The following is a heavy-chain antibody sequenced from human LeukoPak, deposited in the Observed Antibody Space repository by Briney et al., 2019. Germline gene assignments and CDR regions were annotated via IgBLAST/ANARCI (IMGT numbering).Heavy chain of an antibody. CDR2: ISGSGGST. Sequence: PGGSLRLSCAASGFTFSSYAMSWVRQAPGKGLEWVSAISGSGGSTYYADSVKGRFTISRDNSENTLYLQMNSLRAEDTAVYYCAKDLADLAAADNWFDPWGQGTLVTVSS. V-gene: IGHV3-23*01. CDR3: AKDLADLAAADNWFDP. J-gene: IGHJ5*02. CDR1: GFTFSSYA. D-gene: IGHD6-13*01.